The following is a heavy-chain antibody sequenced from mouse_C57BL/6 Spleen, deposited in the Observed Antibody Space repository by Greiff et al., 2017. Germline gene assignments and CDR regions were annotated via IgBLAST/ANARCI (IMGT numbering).Heavy chain of an antibody. V-gene: IGHV14-1*01. CDR1: GFNIKDYY. CDR2: IDPEDGDN. J-gene: IGHJ2*01. D-gene: IGHD2-3*01. Sequence: VKLQQSGAELVRPGASVKLSCTASGFNIKDYYMHWVKQRPEQGLEWIGRIDPEDGDNEYAPKFQGKATMTADTSSNTACLQLSSLTSEDTAVYYCTPHECYYHDGDYWGQGTTLTVSS. CDR3: TPHECYYHDGDY.